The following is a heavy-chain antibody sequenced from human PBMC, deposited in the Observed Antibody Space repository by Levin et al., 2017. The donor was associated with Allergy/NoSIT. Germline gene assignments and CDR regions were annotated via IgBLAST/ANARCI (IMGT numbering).Heavy chain of an antibody. J-gene: IGHJ4*02. Sequence: SETLSLTCAVYGGSFSGYYWSWIRQPPGKGLEWIGEINHSGSTNYNPSLKSRVTISVDTSKNQFSLKLSSVTAADTAVYFCARGYYYDTLSYWGQGTLVTVSS. CDR1: GGSFSGYY. D-gene: IGHD3-22*01. V-gene: IGHV4-34*01. CDR3: ARGYYYDTLSY. CDR2: INHSGST.